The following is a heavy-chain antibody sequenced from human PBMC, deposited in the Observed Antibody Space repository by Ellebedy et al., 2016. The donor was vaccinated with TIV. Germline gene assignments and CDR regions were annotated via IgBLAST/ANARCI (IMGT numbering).Heavy chain of an antibody. V-gene: IGHV3-23*01. CDR2: TTGPGSQS. Sequence: GGSLRLXCVGPGFTFSNYAISWVRQAPGKGLEWVSITTGPGSQSFYADSVKGRFTVSRHNSKDMVYLEMNNLRVEDTAVYYCAKEGGSLSYLGCFDLWGQGTLVTVSS. CDR1: GFTFSNYA. CDR3: AKEGGSLSYLGCFDL. J-gene: IGHJ4*03. D-gene: IGHD3-10*01.